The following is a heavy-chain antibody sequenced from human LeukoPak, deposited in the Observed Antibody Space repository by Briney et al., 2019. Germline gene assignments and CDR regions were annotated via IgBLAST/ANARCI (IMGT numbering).Heavy chain of an antibody. CDR3: ARRSHLYFSSTSCYSSSSSSRWWLFDP. V-gene: IGHV4-39*07. Sequence: SETLSLTCTVSGGSISSSSYYWSWIRQPPGKGLEWIGSIYYSGSTYYNPSLKSRVTISVDTSNHQFSLKLSSVTAADTAVYYCARRSHLYFSSTSCYSSSSSSRWWLFDPWGQGTLVSVSS. D-gene: IGHD2-2*01. CDR2: IYYSGST. J-gene: IGHJ5*02. CDR1: GGSISSSSYY.